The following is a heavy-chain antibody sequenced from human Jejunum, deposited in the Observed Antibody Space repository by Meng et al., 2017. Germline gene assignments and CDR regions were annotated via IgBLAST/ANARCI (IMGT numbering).Heavy chain of an antibody. Sequence: ASVKVSCKVSGYTFTDLSIHWLRQSPGRGLEWMGGFDPEDGETIYAQKFQGRVTMTEDTSTDTAFMELSSLRSDDTPVYYCATHLPRYFDSSAYYYASNYWAQGTLVTVSS. D-gene: IGHD3-22*01. V-gene: IGHV1-24*01. CDR2: FDPEDGET. CDR1: GYTFTDLS. J-gene: IGHJ4*02. CDR3: ATHLPRYFDSSAYYYASNY.